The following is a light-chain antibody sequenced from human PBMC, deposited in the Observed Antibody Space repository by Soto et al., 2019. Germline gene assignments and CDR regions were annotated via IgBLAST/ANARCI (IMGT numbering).Light chain of an antibody. CDR1: QSVGDNY. J-gene: IGKJ2*01. CDR3: QQYGSSPYT. V-gene: IGKV3-20*01. Sequence: EIVLTQSPGTLSLSPGERATLSCRASQSVGDNYLAWYQQKPGQAPRLLIYGASSRATGIPDRFTGSGSGTDFTLTISDLEPEDFAAYYCQQYGSSPYTFGQGTKVDIK. CDR2: GAS.